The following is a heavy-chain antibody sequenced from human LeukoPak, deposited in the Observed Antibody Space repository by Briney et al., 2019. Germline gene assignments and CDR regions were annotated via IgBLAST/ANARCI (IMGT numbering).Heavy chain of an antibody. V-gene: IGHV1-18*01. CDR1: GYTFTSYG. Sequence: ASVKVSCKASGYTFTSYGISWVRQAPGQGLGWMGWISAYNGNTNYAQKLQGRVTMTTDTSTSAAYMELRSLRSDDTAVYYCARGPLSSSWPSEYPYWGQGTLVTVSS. J-gene: IGHJ4*02. CDR3: ARGPLSSSWPSEYPY. D-gene: IGHD6-13*01. CDR2: ISAYNGNT.